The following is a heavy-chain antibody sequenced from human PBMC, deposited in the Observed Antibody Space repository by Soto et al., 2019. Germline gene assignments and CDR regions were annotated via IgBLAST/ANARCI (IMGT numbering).Heavy chain of an antibody. D-gene: IGHD3-22*01. CDR2: ITLSGGSV. V-gene: IGHV3-23*01. CDR3: AKFGDYYYSLFDY. Sequence: GGSLTLSCAAFGPLFRIYAMSWSRRAPGKGLEWFSVITLSGGSVYYAASVKGRFTVSRDTSQNTLYLQMNSLRAEDTAVYYCAKFGDYYYSLFDYWGQGTPVTVSS. CDR1: GPLFRIYA. J-gene: IGHJ4*02.